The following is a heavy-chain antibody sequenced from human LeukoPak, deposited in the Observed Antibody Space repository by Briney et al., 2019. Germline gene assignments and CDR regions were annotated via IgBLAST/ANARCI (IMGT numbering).Heavy chain of an antibody. V-gene: IGHV4-59*08. D-gene: IGHD6-19*01. Sequence: SETLSLTCTVSVGSISSYYWSWIRQPPGKGLEWMGYIYYSGSTNYNPSLKSRVPISVDTSKNQFSLKLSSVTAADTAVSYCARRAIAVDVYFAYWGQGTLVPVSS. CDR1: VGSISSYY. CDR2: IYYSGST. J-gene: IGHJ4*02. CDR3: ARRAIAVDVYFAY.